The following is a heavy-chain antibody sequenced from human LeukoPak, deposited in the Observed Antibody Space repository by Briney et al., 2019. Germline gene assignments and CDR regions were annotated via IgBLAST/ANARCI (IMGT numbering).Heavy chain of an antibody. V-gene: IGHV3-30*02. CDR3: AKAAQPVTVTTALDY. CDR1: GLTFSSYG. Sequence: GGSLRLSCAASGLTFSSYGMHWVRQAPGKGLEWVAVIWYGGSNKYYADSVKGRFTISRDNSKNTLYLQMNSLRAEDTAVYYCAKAAQPVTVTTALDYWGQGTLVTVSS. J-gene: IGHJ4*02. D-gene: IGHD4-17*01. CDR2: IWYGGSNK.